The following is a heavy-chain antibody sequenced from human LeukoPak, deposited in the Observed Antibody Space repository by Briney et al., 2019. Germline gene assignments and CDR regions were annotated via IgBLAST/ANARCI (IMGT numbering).Heavy chain of an antibody. CDR3: ARDGVVVVAATSGGYYGMDV. CDR2: ISSSSSTI. Sequence: PGGSLRLSCAASGXTFSSYSMSWVRQAPGKGLEWVSYISSSSSTIYYADSVKGRFTTSRDNAKNSLYLQMNSLRDEDTAVYYCARDGVVVVAATSGGYYGMDVWGQGTTVTVSS. J-gene: IGHJ6*02. V-gene: IGHV3-48*02. CDR1: GXTFSSYS. D-gene: IGHD2-15*01.